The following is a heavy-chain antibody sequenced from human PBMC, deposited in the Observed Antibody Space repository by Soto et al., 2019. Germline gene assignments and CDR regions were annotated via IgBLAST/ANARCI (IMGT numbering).Heavy chain of an antibody. J-gene: IGHJ4*02. V-gene: IGHV3-30-3*01. Sequence: QVQLVESGGGVVQPGRSLRLSCAASGFTFSTYAMHWVRQAPGKGLEWVAVISYDGSVRYYADSVKGRFTISRDNSKNTLYLQMNSLTAGDTALYYCARQNSGWSYYFDYWGQGTPVTVSS. D-gene: IGHD6-19*01. CDR3: ARQNSGWSYYFDY. CDR2: ISYDGSVR. CDR1: GFTFSTYA.